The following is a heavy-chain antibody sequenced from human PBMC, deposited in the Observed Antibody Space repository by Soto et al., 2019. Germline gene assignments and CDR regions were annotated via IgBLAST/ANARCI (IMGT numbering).Heavy chain of an antibody. D-gene: IGHD3-3*01. CDR1: GYTFTSYD. V-gene: IGHV1-8*01. Sequence: GASVKVSCKASGYTFTSYDINWVRQATGQGLEWMGWMNPNSGNTGYAQKFQGRVTMTRNTSISTAYMELSSLRSEDTAVYYCARGAIYDFWSGYHGNDGMDVWGQGTTVTVSS. CDR2: MNPNSGNT. J-gene: IGHJ6*02. CDR3: ARGAIYDFWSGYHGNDGMDV.